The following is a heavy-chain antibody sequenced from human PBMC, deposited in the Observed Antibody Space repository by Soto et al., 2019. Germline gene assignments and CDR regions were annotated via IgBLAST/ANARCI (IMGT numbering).Heavy chain of an antibody. CDR3: AIEKYDFWSGYYPSPLDY. CDR2: INPNSGGT. D-gene: IGHD3-3*01. Sequence: ASVKVSSKASGVGFAGSYMRWVRQAPGQGLEWMGWINPNSGGTNYAQKFQGWVTMTRDTSISTAYMELSRLRSDDTAVYYCAIEKYDFWSGYYPSPLDYWGQGTLVTVSS. CDR1: GVGFAGSY. V-gene: IGHV1-2*04. J-gene: IGHJ4*02.